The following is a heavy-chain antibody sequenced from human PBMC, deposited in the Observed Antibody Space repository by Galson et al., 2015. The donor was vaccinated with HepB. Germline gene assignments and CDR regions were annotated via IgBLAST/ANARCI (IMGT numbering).Heavy chain of an antibody. CDR1: GFTFSTYT. Sequence: SLRLSCAASGFTFSTYTLHWVRQAPGKGLEWVALISYDDGTNKYYADSVKGQFTISRDNSKNTLYLQMNSLRIEDTAVYYCAREGPLGICSGASCPGWAFDIWGQGTVVTVSS. CDR2: ISYDDGTNK. CDR3: AREGPLGICSGASCPGWAFDI. J-gene: IGHJ3*02. D-gene: IGHD3-3*01. V-gene: IGHV3-30*04.